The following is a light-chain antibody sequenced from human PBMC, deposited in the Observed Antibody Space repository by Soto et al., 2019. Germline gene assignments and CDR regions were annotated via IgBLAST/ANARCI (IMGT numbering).Light chain of an antibody. CDR1: QSISSY. CDR2: AAS. V-gene: IGKV1-39*01. CDR3: QQSYSIPLT. J-gene: IGKJ5*01. Sequence: DIQMTQSPSSLSASVGDRVTITCRASQSISSYLNWYQQKPGEAPKVLIYAASSLQSGVPSRFSGRGSGTDFTLTISSLQPEDFATYYCQQSYSIPLTFGQGTRLEIK.